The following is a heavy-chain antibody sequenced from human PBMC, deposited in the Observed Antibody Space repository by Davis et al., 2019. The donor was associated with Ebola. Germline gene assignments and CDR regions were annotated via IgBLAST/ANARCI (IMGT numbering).Heavy chain of an antibody. J-gene: IGHJ6*02. CDR2: MNPYSGNT. CDR3: ARPPCTSCSMDV. D-gene: IGHD2-2*01. V-gene: IGHV1-18*01. Sequence: SVKVSCMASGYTFTTFGISGVRQAPGQGLEWMGGMNPYSGNTNYAQKLQGRVTVTTDTSTSTAYMELRSLRSDDTAVYYCARPPCTSCSMDVWGQGTTVTVSS. CDR1: GYTFTTFG.